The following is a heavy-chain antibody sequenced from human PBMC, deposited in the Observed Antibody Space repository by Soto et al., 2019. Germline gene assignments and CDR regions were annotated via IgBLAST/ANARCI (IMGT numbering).Heavy chain of an antibody. V-gene: IGHV3-66*01. CDR3: AREPRYCRGGSCSITGDAYDI. CDR1: GFIVSDTY. D-gene: IGHD2-15*01. J-gene: IGHJ3*02. CDR2: ISNRGDT. Sequence: EVQLVESGGGLVQPGGSLRLSCTASGFIVSDTYVNWVRQAPGKGLEWVSVISNRGDTHYADSVRGRFSLSRAISANTLHLQMNNLRVEDTAVYYCAREPRYCRGGSCSITGDAYDIWGQGTLVTVSS.